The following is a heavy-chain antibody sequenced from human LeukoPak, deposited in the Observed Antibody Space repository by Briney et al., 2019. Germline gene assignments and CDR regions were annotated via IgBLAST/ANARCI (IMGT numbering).Heavy chain of an antibody. D-gene: IGHD6-13*01. CDR1: GFTLSSYW. V-gene: IGHV3-7*01. J-gene: IGHJ4*02. Sequence: GGSLRLSCAASGFTLSSYWMSWVRQAPGKGLEWVANIKYDGSEKDYVDSVKGRFTISRDNAKNSLYLQMNSLRAEDTAVYYCARNMAPAGLFFDYWGQGTLVTVSS. CDR3: ARNMAPAGLFFDY. CDR2: IKYDGSEK.